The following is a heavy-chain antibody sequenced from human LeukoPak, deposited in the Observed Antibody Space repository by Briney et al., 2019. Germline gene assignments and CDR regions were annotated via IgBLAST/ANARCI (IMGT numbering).Heavy chain of an antibody. J-gene: IGHJ4*02. CDR2: MNPNSGNT. D-gene: IGHD6-19*01. CDR1: GYTFTSYD. V-gene: IGHV1-8*01. CDR3: ARGGIAVAGRDY. Sequence: APVKVSCKASGYTFTSYDINWVRQAPGQGLEWMGWMNPNSGNTGYAQKFQGRVTMTRDTSITTAYMELSSLTSEDTAVYYCARGGIAVAGRDYWGQGTLVIVSS.